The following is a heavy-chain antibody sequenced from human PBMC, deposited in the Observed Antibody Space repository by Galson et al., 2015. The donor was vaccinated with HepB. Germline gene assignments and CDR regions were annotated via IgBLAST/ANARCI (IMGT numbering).Heavy chain of an antibody. CDR1: GYTFTSYA. D-gene: IGHD6-13*01. CDR2: INTNTGNP. V-gene: IGHV7-4-1*02. J-gene: IGHJ6*02. Sequence: SVKVSCKASGYTFTSYAMNWVRQAPGQGLEWMGWINTNTGNPTYAQGFTGRFVFSLDTSVSTAYLQISSLKAEDTAVYYCARGPRGSWHEGYYGMDVWGQGTTVTVSS. CDR3: ARGPRGSWHEGYYGMDV.